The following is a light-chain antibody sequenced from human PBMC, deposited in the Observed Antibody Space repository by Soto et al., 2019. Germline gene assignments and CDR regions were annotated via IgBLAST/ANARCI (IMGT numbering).Light chain of an antibody. Sequence: DIQMTQSPSTLSASVGDRVTITCRASQGISIWLAWYQLKPGKAPKLLIYDVSNLQSGVPSRFSGSSSGIEFTFTISGLQPDDFATYYCQQYNAYPYTFGQGTKLEIK. CDR3: QQYNAYPYT. J-gene: IGKJ2*01. CDR1: QGISIW. V-gene: IGKV1-5*01. CDR2: DVS.